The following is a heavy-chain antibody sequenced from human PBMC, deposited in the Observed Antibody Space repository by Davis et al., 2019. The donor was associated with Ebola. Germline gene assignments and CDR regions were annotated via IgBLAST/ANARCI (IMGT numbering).Heavy chain of an antibody. Sequence: GESLKISCAASGFTVSSNYMSWVRQAPGKGLEWVSVIYSGGSTYYADSVKGRFTISRDNSKDTLSLQMNSLRAEDTAVYYCAKDTAMVSLDDWGQGTLVTVSS. CDR3: AKDTAMVSLDD. V-gene: IGHV3-53*01. CDR2: IYSGGST. D-gene: IGHD5-18*01. CDR1: GFTVSSNY. J-gene: IGHJ4*02.